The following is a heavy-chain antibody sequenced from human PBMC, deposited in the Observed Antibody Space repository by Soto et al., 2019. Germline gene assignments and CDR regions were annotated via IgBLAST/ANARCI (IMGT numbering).Heavy chain of an antibody. J-gene: IGHJ6*02. V-gene: IGHV1-69*13. CDR1: GGTFSSYA. CDR3: AGDRGQLERLHYGMDV. Sequence: SVKVSCKASGGTFSSYAISWVRQAPGQGLEWMGGIIPIFGTANYAQKFQGRVTITADESTSTAYMELSSLRSEDTAVYYCAGDRGQLERLHYGMDVWGQGTTVTGSS. D-gene: IGHD1-1*01. CDR2: IIPIFGTA.